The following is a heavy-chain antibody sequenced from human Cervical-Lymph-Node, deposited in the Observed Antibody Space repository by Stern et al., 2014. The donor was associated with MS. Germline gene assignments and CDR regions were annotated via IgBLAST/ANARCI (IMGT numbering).Heavy chain of an antibody. J-gene: IGHJ3*02. D-gene: IGHD3-22*01. CDR3: AKGLHYHDSSGSYELEALNI. CDR2: ISPKSGVP. Sequence: VQLVESGAEVKKPGASVKVSCKASGYTFTVYQIHWVRQAPGQGPEWMGRISPKSGVPRYAQKFLGRVTMTTDTSITTAYMELSDLSSDDTAVYYCAKGLHYHDSSGSYELEALNIWGQGTMVTVSS. V-gene: IGHV1-2*06. CDR1: GYTFTVYQ.